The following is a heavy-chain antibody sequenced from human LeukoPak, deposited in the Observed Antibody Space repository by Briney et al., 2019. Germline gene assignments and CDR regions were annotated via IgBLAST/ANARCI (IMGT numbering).Heavy chain of an antibody. Sequence: PGGSLRLSCAASGFTFSSYGMHWVRQAPGKGLEWVAVISYDGSNKYYADSVKGRFTISRDNSKNTLYLQMNSLRAEYTAVYYCAKAYSSRDYYYGMDVWGQGTTVTVSS. D-gene: IGHD6-13*01. V-gene: IGHV3-30*18. CDR2: ISYDGSNK. CDR1: GFTFSSYG. J-gene: IGHJ6*02. CDR3: AKAYSSRDYYYGMDV.